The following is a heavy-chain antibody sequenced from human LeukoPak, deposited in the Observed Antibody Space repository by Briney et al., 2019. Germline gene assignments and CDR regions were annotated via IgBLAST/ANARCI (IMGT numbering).Heavy chain of an antibody. CDR3: AGTFGVVIVPDY. CDR1: GYSTSSGYY. Sequence: SETLSLTCAVSGYSTSSGYYWGWIRQPPGKGLEWIGSIYHSGSTYYNPSLKSRVTISVDTSKNQFSLKLSSVTAADTAVYYCAGTFGVVIVPDYWGQGTLVTVSS. D-gene: IGHD3-3*01. V-gene: IGHV4-38-2*01. J-gene: IGHJ4*02. CDR2: IYHSGST.